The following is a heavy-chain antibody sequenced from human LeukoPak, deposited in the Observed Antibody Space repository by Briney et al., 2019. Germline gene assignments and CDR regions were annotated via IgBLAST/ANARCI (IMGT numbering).Heavy chain of an antibody. CDR2: IRSKANSYAT. Sequence: PGGSLRLSCAASGFTFSGSAMHWVRQASGKGLEWVGRIRSKANSYATAYAASVKGRFTISRDDSKNTAYLQMNSLKTKDTAVYYCTRHGDYYDSSGYYIDACDIWGQGTMVTVSS. D-gene: IGHD3-22*01. J-gene: IGHJ3*02. CDR3: TRHGDYYDSSGYYIDACDI. CDR1: GFTFSGSA. V-gene: IGHV3-73*01.